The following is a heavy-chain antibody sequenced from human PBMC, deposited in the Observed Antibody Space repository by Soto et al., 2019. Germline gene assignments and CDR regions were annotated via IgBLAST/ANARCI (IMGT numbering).Heavy chain of an antibody. D-gene: IGHD3-22*01. J-gene: IGHJ4*02. Sequence: SVKVSCKASGYTFTSYGISWVRQAPGQGLEWMGWISAYNGDTNYAQKLQGRVTMTTDTSTSTAYMELRSLRSDDTAVYYCARGGITMIGLARYYFDYWGQGTLVTVSS. CDR2: ISAYNGDT. CDR1: GYTFTSYG. CDR3: ARGGITMIGLARYYFDY. V-gene: IGHV1-18*01.